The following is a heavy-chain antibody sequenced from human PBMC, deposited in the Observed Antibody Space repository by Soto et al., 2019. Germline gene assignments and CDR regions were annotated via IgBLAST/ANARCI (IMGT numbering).Heavy chain of an antibody. CDR2: IYRGCAT. D-gene: IGHD6-19*01. V-gene: IGHV3-53*01. CDR3: ASGWQSAFDI. J-gene: IGHJ3*02. Sequence: GGSLRLSCVASGFPVSDNYISWVRQAPGKGLAWVSVIYRGCATYYADSVTGRLTISRDSSQNTLHLQMNTLKTEDTAIYYCASGWQSAFDIWGKGTMVTVSS. CDR1: GFPVSDNY.